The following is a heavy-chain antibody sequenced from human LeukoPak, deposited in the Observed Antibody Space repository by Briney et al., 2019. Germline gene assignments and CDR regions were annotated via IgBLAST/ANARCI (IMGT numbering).Heavy chain of an antibody. Sequence: GGSLRLSCAASGFTFSSYGMHWVRQAPGKGLEWVAYIQYDGSNEQYAHSVKGRFRISRDSSKNILYLQMNSLRAEDTAVYYCAKDPAAMVTHYFDYWGQGTLVTVSS. D-gene: IGHD5-18*01. J-gene: IGHJ4*02. V-gene: IGHV3-30*02. CDR2: IQYDGSNE. CDR1: GFTFSSYG. CDR3: AKDPAAMVTHYFDY.